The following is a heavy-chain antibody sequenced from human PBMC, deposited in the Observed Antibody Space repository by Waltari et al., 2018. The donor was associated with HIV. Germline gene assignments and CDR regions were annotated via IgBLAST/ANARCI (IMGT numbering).Heavy chain of an antibody. CDR3: ARDSPAFSRGTEELDY. Sequence: QVQLVESGGGVVQPGKSLRLSCAASGFTFSSYAMHWVRQAAGKGLEWVAVIVHDANNQYYADSVQGRFTISRDNSKNTLYLQMNSLRAEDTALYYCARDSPAFSRGTEELDYWGQGTLVTVSS. D-gene: IGHD2-2*01. J-gene: IGHJ4*02. CDR1: GFTFSSYA. CDR2: IVHDANNQ. V-gene: IGHV3-33*01.